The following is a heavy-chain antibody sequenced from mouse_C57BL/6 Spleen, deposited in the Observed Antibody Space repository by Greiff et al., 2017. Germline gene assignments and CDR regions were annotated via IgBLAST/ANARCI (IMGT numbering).Heavy chain of an antibody. CDR3: ARYYDGYYDAWYFDV. Sequence: EVKLMESGPGLAKPSQTLYLTCSVTGYSITSDYWNWIRKFPGNKLEYMGYISYSGSTYYNPSLKSRISITRDTSKNQYYLQLNSVTTEDTATYYCARYYDGYYDAWYFDVWGTGTTVTVSS. CDR1: GYSITSDY. J-gene: IGHJ1*03. V-gene: IGHV3-8*01. D-gene: IGHD2-3*01. CDR2: ISYSGST.